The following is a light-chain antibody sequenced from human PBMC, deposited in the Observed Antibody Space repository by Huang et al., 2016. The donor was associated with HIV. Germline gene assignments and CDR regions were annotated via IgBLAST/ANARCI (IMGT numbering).Light chain of an antibody. CDR3: QQYNNWPYT. J-gene: IGKJ2*01. CDR2: GAS. Sequence: DTVITQTPFSLSVSPGSSATLSCRASQSVGSKLAWFQQKPGQAPRLLIHGASTRATSIPARFSGSWSGTEFTLTISSLQSEDFAVYYCQQYNNWPYTFGQGTKLEIK. V-gene: IGKV3-15*01. CDR1: QSVGSK.